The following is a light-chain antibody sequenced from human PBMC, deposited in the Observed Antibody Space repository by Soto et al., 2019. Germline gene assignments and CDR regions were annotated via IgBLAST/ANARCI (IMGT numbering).Light chain of an antibody. Sequence: DIQMTQSPSTLSASVGDSVTITCRASQSISTWLAWYQQKPGKAPKLLIYDASSLEGGVPSRFSGSGSGTEFTLNISSLQPDDYATYYCQQYTSYWTFGQGTKVDIK. J-gene: IGKJ1*01. CDR3: QQYTSYWT. CDR2: DAS. CDR1: QSISTW. V-gene: IGKV1-5*01.